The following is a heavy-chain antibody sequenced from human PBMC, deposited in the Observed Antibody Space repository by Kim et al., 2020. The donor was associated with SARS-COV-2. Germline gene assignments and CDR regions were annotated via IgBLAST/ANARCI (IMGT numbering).Heavy chain of an antibody. Sequence: SQTLSLTCTVSGDSIKSNYWSWIRQSPGRGLEWIGYAAYGESASYNPSLASRVSISLVTSKNQFSLELSSVTAADSAVYYCARHPRTAPSRNYNFDCWGQGTLVTVSS. J-gene: IGHJ4*02. CDR1: GDSIKSNY. CDR3: ARHPRTAPSRNYNFDC. D-gene: IGHD2-2*01. V-gene: IGHV4-59*08. CDR2: AAYGESA.